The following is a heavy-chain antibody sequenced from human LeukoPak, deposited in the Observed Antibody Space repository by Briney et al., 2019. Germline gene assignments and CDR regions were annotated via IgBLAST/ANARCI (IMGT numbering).Heavy chain of an antibody. D-gene: IGHD3-22*01. Sequence: GGSLRLSCAASGFSFTSYSMNWVRQAPGKGLEWVSYISVSSSTIYYADSVRGRFTISRDNAKNSLYLQMNSLRAEDTAVYYCAKASRVNTIDPWGQGTLVTVSS. CDR1: GFSFTSYS. CDR2: ISVSSSTI. CDR3: AKASRVNTIDP. V-gene: IGHV3-48*01. J-gene: IGHJ5*02.